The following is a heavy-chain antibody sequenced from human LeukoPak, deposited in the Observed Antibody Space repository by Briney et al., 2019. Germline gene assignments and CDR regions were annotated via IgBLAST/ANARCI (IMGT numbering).Heavy chain of an antibody. V-gene: IGHV1-69*05. J-gene: IGHJ6*03. Sequence: ASVKVSCKASGGTFSSYAISWVRQAPGQGLEWMGGITPIFGTANYAQKFQGRVTITTDESTSTAYMELSSLRSEDTAVYYCARTGPGQLDNYMDVWGKGTTVTVSS. CDR2: ITPIFGTA. CDR1: GGTFSSYA. CDR3: ARTGPGQLDNYMDV. D-gene: IGHD6-6*01.